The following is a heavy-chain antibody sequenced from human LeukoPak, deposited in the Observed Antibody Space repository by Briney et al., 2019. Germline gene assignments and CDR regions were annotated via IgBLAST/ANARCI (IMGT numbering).Heavy chain of an antibody. J-gene: IGHJ4*02. V-gene: IGHV1-2*02. Sequence: ASVKVSCKTSGYTFTARFINWVRQVPGQGLEWMGWINPNSGGALYAQKFRGRVTMTGDTFTNTAFMELTSLTSDDTAVYYCARDLDSGDIPYWGQGTLVTVSS. CDR1: GYTFTARF. CDR3: ARDLDSGDIPY. D-gene: IGHD3/OR15-3a*01. CDR2: INPNSGGA.